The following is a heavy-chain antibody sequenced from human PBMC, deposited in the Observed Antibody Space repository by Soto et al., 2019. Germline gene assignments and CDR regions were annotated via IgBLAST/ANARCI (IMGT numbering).Heavy chain of an antibody. J-gene: IGHJ6*02. D-gene: IGHD6-13*01. V-gene: IGHV1-18*01. Sequence: GASVKVSCKASGYTFTSYGISWVRQAPGQGLEWMGWISAYNGNTNYAQKLQGRVTITTDTSTSTAYMELRSLRSDDTAVYYCARDSYSSSWYGYYYYYGMDVWGQGTTVTVSS. CDR3: ARDSYSSSWYGYYYYYGMDV. CDR1: GYTFTSYG. CDR2: ISAYNGNT.